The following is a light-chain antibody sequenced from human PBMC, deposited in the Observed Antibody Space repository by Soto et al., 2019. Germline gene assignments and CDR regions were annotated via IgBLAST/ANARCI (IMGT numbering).Light chain of an antibody. J-gene: IGKJ1*01. CDR1: QTVSSS. Sequence: DILLTQSPFTVSVSPWERSTLTFGSSQTVSSSSLAWYQHIPGQAPRLLMYGASTRADGIPARFTGSGSGTEFTLTISSLQSEDFAVYYCQQYHIWPPWTSGQGTKVDIK. CDR3: QQYHIWPPWT. CDR2: GAS. V-gene: IGKV3-15*01.